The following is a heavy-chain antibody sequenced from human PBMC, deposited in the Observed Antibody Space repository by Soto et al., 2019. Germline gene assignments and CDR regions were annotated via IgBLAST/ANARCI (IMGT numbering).Heavy chain of an antibody. CDR1: GFNFSNYA. J-gene: IGHJ4*02. Sequence: LRLSCAASGFNFSNYALHWVRRTPGKGLEWVSLITFDGGSKFYGDSVKGRFAISRDNSKNTLYLQMKSLRPEDTAVYYCAKALYSGYAIAVFDFWGQGTPVTVSS. V-gene: IGHV3-30*18. CDR3: AKALYSGYAIAVFDF. D-gene: IGHD5-12*01. CDR2: ITFDGGSK.